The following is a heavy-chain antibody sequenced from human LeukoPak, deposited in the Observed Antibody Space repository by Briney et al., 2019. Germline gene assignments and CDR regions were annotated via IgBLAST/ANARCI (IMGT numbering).Heavy chain of an antibody. CDR2: ISYDGSNK. D-gene: IGHD3-3*01. CDR3: AKDLYERMDV. J-gene: IGHJ6*02. CDR1: GFTFSSYG. V-gene: IGHV3-30*18. Sequence: GRSPRLSCAASGFTFSSYGMHWVRQAPGKGLEWVAVISYDGSNKYYADSVKGRFTISRDNSKNTLYLQMNSLRAEDTAVYYCAKDLYERMDVWGQGTTVTVSS.